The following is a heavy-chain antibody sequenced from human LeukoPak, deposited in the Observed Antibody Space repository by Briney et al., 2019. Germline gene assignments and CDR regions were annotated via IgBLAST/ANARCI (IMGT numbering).Heavy chain of an antibody. CDR1: GGSVSDYY. V-gene: IGHV4-59*02. CDR3: ASRKLGNDY. Sequence: PSETLSLTCTISGGSVSDYYWSWIRQSPGKGLEWIGYIYYTGSTTYNPSLKSRVTISADTSKNQFSLKLSSVTAADTAVYYCASRKLGNDYWVQGTLVTVSS. J-gene: IGHJ4*02. CDR2: IYYTGST. D-gene: IGHD7-27*01.